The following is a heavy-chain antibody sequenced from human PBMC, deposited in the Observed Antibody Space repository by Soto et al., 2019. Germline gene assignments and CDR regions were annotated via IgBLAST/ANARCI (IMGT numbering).Heavy chain of an antibody. J-gene: IGHJ5*02. CDR1: GYSFAGYW. Sequence: GESLKISCKGSGYSFAGYWITWVRQKPGKGLEWMGRIDPSDSQTYYSPSFRGHVTISVTKSITTVFLQWSSLRASDTAMYYCASQREDSSGYYGVNWFDPWGQGTLVTVSS. CDR2: IDPSDSQT. D-gene: IGHD3-22*01. V-gene: IGHV5-10-1*01. CDR3: ASQREDSSGYYGVNWFDP.